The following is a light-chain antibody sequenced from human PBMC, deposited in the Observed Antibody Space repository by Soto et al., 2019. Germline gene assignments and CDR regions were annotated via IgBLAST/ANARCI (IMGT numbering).Light chain of an antibody. CDR3: QQSYSIPFT. CDR1: QTISRY. V-gene: IGKV1-39*01. J-gene: IGKJ3*01. Sequence: DLQMTQSPSSLSASVGDRVTITCRASQTISRYLNWYRQKPGKAPNLLIYVASTLQTGVPSRFSGSGSGTDFTLTITSLQPEDFATYYCQQSYSIPFTFGPGTKVNIQ. CDR2: VAS.